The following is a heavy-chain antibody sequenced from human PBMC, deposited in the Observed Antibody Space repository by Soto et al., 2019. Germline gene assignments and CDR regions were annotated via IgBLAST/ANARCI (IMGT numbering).Heavy chain of an antibody. Sequence: PGGSLRLSCVASTFSFSRYAMSWVRQAPGKGLEWVSGISGSGGSTYYADSVKGRFTISRDKSKNTLYLQMNSLRADDTAIYYCLDYGEFSLVHWGQGTPVTVSS. CDR3: LDYGEFSLVH. D-gene: IGHD4-17*01. J-gene: IGHJ5*02. CDR2: ISGSGGST. CDR1: TFSFSRYA. V-gene: IGHV3-23*01.